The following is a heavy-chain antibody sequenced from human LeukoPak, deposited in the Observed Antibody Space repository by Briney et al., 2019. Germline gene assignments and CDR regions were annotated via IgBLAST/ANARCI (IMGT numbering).Heavy chain of an antibody. V-gene: IGHV1-69*04. CDR3: ARVGYTRGPLPYGMDV. CDR2: VVPASQIS. J-gene: IGHJ6*02. CDR1: GGPFRTYA. D-gene: IGHD3-16*02. Sequence: SVKVSCKASGGPFRTYAISWVRLVPGQGLEWMGRVVPASQISTYAQKFLGRVTITADYSASTVYMELSGLRSDDTATYYCARVGYTRGPLPYGMDVWGQGTTVTV.